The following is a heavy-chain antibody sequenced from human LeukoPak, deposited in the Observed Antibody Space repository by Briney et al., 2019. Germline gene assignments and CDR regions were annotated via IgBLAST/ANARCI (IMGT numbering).Heavy chain of an antibody. V-gene: IGHV3-11*01. CDR3: ARVSRSYSIDY. Sequence: GGSLRLSCAASGFTFSDYYMSWIRQAPGKVLEWVSYISSSGSTIYYADSVKGRFTISRDNAKNSLYLQMNSLKAEDTAVYYCARVSRSYSIDYWGQGTLVTVSS. D-gene: IGHD1-26*01. CDR2: ISSSGSTI. CDR1: GFTFSDYY. J-gene: IGHJ4*02.